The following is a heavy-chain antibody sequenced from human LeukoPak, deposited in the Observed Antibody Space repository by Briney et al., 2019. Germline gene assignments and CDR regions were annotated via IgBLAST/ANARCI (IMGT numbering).Heavy chain of an antibody. Sequence: SETLSLTCTVSGGSISSSSYYWAWIRQPPGKGLEWIGSIYYTGSTYYNPSLKSRVTISVDASKNQFSLRLSSVTAADTAVYYCARDYRLTQIQYWGQGTLVTVSS. CDR2: IYYTGST. J-gene: IGHJ1*01. D-gene: IGHD1-26*01. V-gene: IGHV4-39*07. CDR3: ARDYRLTQIQY. CDR1: GGSISSSSYY.